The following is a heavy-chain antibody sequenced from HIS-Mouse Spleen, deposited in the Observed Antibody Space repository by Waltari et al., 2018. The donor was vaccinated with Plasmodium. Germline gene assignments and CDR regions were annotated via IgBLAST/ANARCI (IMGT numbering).Heavy chain of an antibody. CDR1: GFTFSSYA. V-gene: IGHV3-30-3*01. CDR2: ISYDGSNK. CDR3: ARDRRLAFDY. D-gene: IGHD2-15*01. Sequence: QVQLVESGGGVVQPGRSLRLSCAASGFTFSSYAMHWVRQAPGKGLELVAVISYDGSNKYYADSVKGRFTISRDNSKNTLYLQMNSLRAEDTAVYYCARDRRLAFDYWGQGTLVTVSS. J-gene: IGHJ4*02.